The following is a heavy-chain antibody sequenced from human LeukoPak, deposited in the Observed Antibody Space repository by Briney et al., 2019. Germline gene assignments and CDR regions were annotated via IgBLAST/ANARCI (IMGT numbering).Heavy chain of an antibody. CDR1: VFSFSSSW. Sequence: GGSLRLSCAASVFSFSSSWMHWVRQAPGKGLVWVSLINSDGSTTSYADSVKGRFTISRDNAKNTLYLQMNSHRAEETAVYYCATITMAGPGYWGQGTLVTVSS. CDR2: INSDGSTT. CDR3: ATITMAGPGY. D-gene: IGHD6-19*01. J-gene: IGHJ4*02. V-gene: IGHV3-74*01.